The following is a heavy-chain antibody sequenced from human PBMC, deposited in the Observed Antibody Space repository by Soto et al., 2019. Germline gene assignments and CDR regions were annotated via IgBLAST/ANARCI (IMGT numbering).Heavy chain of an antibody. CDR2: INSDGSST. D-gene: IGHD3-16*02. CDR3: YVESRYRYGRDV. J-gene: IGHJ6*02. CDR1: GFTFSSYW. Sequence: EVQLVESGGGLVQPGGSLRLSCAASGFTFSSYWMHWVRQAPGKGLVWVSRINSDGSSTSYADSVKGRFPISRDNAKNTLELQMNSLRAEDTAVYYCYVESRYRYGRDVWGQGTTVTVSS. V-gene: IGHV3-74*01.